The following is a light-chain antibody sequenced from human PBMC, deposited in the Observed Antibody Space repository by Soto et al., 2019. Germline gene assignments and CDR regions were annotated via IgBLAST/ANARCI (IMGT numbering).Light chain of an antibody. J-gene: IGKJ2*02. CDR1: QSISTY. Sequence: DIQMTQSPSSLSASVGDRVTITCRASQSISTYLNWYQQKVGKAPKLLIYAASSLQRGVPSRFSGSGPGTDSTLTITSLQPEDCATYYGQQSYSTPRTFAQGHELEIK. CDR3: QQSYSTPRT. CDR2: AAS. V-gene: IGKV1-39*01.